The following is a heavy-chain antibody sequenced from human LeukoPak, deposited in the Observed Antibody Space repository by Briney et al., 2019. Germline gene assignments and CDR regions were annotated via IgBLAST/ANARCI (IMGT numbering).Heavy chain of an antibody. CDR2: IIPIFGTA. Sequence: SVKVSCKASGGTFSSYAISWVRQAPGQGLEWMGGIIPIFGTANYAQKFQGRVTITADESTSTAYMELSSLRSDDTAVYHCARDLPKTGYVGASDIWGQGTMVTVSS. CDR3: ARDLPKTGYVGASDI. V-gene: IGHV1-69*13. CDR1: GGTFSSYA. D-gene: IGHD5-12*01. J-gene: IGHJ3*02.